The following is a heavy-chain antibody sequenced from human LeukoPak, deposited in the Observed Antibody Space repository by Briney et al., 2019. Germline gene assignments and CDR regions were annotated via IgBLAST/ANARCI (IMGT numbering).Heavy chain of an antibody. J-gene: IGHJ4*02. CDR2: IYPHDSDT. Sequence: GESLKISCKGSGYSFTNYWIGWVRQKPGKGLEWMGIIYPHDSDTTYSPSFQGQVTISADKSINTAYLQWSGLRASDTAIYYRARQKSSNDPFDFWGQGTLVTVSP. CDR3: ARQKSSNDPFDF. D-gene: IGHD6-6*01. V-gene: IGHV5-51*01. CDR1: GYSFTNYW.